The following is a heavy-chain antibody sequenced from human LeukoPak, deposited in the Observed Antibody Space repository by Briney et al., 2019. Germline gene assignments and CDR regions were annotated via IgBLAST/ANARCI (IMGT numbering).Heavy chain of an antibody. Sequence: GASVKVSCKASGYTFTGYYMHWVRRAPGQGLGRMGWINPNRGGTNTAQKFQGRVTMTRDTSISTAYMELSRLRSDDTAVYYCARELVLGGYCSGGSCYRYWFDPWGQGTLVTVSS. J-gene: IGHJ5*02. CDR2: INPNRGGT. D-gene: IGHD2-15*01. V-gene: IGHV1-2*02. CDR3: ARELVLGGYCSGGSCYRYWFDP. CDR1: GYTFTGYY.